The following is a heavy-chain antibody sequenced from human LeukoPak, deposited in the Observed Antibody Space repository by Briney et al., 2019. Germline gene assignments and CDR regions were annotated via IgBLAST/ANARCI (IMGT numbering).Heavy chain of an antibody. Sequence: SETLSLTCAVYGGSISSYYWSWIRQPPGKGLEWIGYIYYSGSTNYNPSLKSRVTISVDTSKNQFSLKLSSVTAADTAMYYCARVSGYDWESFYDYWGQGSLVTVSS. CDR1: GGSISSYY. CDR2: IYYSGST. V-gene: IGHV4-59*01. D-gene: IGHD5-12*01. J-gene: IGHJ4*02. CDR3: ARVSGYDWESFYDY.